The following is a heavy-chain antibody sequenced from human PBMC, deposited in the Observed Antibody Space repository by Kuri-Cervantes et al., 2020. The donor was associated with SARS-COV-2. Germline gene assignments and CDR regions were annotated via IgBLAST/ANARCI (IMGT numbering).Heavy chain of an antibody. CDR2: IKQDGSEK. V-gene: IGHV3-7*01. CDR1: GFTFSSYW. D-gene: IGHD2-15*01. Sequence: GESLKISCAASGFTFSSYWMSWVRQAPGKGLEWVANIKQDGSEKYYVDSVKGRFTISRDNSKNTLYLQMNSLRAEDTAVYYCAKVLVVVAAYDAFDIWGQGTMVTVSS. J-gene: IGHJ3*02. CDR3: AKVLVVVAAYDAFDI.